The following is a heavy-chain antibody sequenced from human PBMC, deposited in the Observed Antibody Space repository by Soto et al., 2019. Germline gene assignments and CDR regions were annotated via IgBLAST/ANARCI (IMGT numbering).Heavy chain of an antibody. D-gene: IGHD4-17*01. CDR1: GYTFTSYG. V-gene: IGHV1-18*04. CDR3: ARRGIEYSNNYYYYGDYVVSWFDP. CDR2: ISAYNGNT. J-gene: IGHJ5*02. Sequence: ASVKVSCKASGYTFTSYGISWVRQAPGQGLEWMGWISAYNGNTNYAQKLQGRVTMTTDTSTSTAYMELRSLRSDDTAVYYCARRGIEYSNNYYYYGDYVVSWFDPWGQGTLVTVSA.